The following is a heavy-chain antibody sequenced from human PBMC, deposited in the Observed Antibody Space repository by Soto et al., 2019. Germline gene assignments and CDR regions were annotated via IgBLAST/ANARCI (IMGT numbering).Heavy chain of an antibody. Sequence: PGGSLRLSCTASVFTFSNAWMNWVRQAPGKGLEWVGHIKSNTGGGTTDYAAPVKGRFTISRDDSKNTLYLQMNSLKTEDTAVYYCTTYYELGFGAFDIWGQGTMVTVSS. CDR3: TTYYELGFGAFDI. J-gene: IGHJ3*02. CDR2: IKSNTGGGTT. V-gene: IGHV3-15*07. CDR1: VFTFSNAW. D-gene: IGHD3-22*01.